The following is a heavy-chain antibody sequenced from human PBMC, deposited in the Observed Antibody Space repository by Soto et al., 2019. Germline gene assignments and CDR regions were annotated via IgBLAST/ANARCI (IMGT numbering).Heavy chain of an antibody. Sequence: GGSLRLSCAASGFTFSSYAMSWVRQAPGKGLEWVSTISSSGGSTYYADSVKGRFTTSRDNSKNTMYLQMNSLRVEDTAVYYCAYSSTPFDYWGQGTLVTVSS. CDR2: ISSSGGST. V-gene: IGHV3-23*01. J-gene: IGHJ4*02. CDR3: AYSSTPFDY. CDR1: GFTFSSYA. D-gene: IGHD6-13*01.